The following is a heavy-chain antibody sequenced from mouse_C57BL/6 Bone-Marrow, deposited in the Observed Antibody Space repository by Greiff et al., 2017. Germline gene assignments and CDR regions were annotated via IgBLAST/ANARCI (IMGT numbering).Heavy chain of an antibody. CDR3: TRLDGEYFGY. V-gene: IGHV1-5*01. Sequence: VQLQQSGTVLVRPGASVKMSCKTSGYTFTSYWMHWVKQRPGQGLEWIGAIYPGNSDTSYNQKFKGKAKLTAVTSASTAYMQLSSLTDEDSAVFYCTRLDGEYFGYWGQGTTLAVSS. CDR1: GYTFTSYW. CDR2: IYPGNSDT. J-gene: IGHJ2*01.